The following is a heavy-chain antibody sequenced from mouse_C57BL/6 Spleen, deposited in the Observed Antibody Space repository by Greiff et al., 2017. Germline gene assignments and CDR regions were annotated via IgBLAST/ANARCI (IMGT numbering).Heavy chain of an antibody. D-gene: IGHD1-1*01. V-gene: IGHV5-6*01. CDR1: GFTFSSYG. CDR2: ISSGGSYT. Sequence: EVQRVESGGDLVKPGGSLKLSCAASGFTFSSYGMSWVRQTPDKRLEWVATISSGGSYTYYPDSVKGRFTISRDNAKNTLYLQVSSLKSEDTAMYYCARGEFTTVVAPDYWGQGTTLTVSS. J-gene: IGHJ2*01. CDR3: ARGEFTTVVAPDY.